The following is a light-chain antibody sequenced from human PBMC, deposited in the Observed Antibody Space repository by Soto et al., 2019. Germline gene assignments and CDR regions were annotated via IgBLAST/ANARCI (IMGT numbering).Light chain of an antibody. CDR1: SSDIGGYDY. V-gene: IGLV2-14*01. Sequence: QSVLTQPASVSGSPGQSITISCTGTSSDIGGYDYVSWYQQHPGKAPKLMIYEVSNRPSGLSNRFSGSKSGNTASLTISGLQAEDEADYYCCSYTGSTSSYVFGPGTKVTVL. J-gene: IGLJ1*01. CDR2: EVS. CDR3: CSYTGSTSSYV.